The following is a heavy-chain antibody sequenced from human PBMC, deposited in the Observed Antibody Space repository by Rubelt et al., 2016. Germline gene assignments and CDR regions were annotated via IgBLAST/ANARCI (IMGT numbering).Heavy chain of an antibody. D-gene: IGHD3-10*01. CDR1: GFTVSTNY. Sequence: VQLVESGGGLVQPGGSLRLSCAASGFTVSTNYMSWVRQAPGKGLEWVSVTYSGGSTFYADSVKGRFTISRDNSKNTLYRQMSSRRAEDTAVYYCATSHGGHWGQGSLVTVSS. V-gene: IGHV3-66*01. CDR3: ATSHGGH. CDR2: TYSGGST. J-gene: IGHJ4*02.